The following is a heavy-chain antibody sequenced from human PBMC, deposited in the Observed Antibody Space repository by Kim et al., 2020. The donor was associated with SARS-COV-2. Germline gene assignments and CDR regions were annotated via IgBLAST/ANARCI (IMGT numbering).Heavy chain of an antibody. CDR2: IYYSGST. V-gene: IGHV4-39*01. CDR3: ARHHDYDSSGSNGAFDI. D-gene: IGHD3-22*01. Sequence: SETLSLTCTVSGGSISSSSYYWGWIRQPPGKGLEWIGSIYYSGSTYYNPSLKSRVTISVDTSKNQFSLKLSSVTAADTAVYYCARHHDYDSSGSNGAFDIWGQGTMVTVSS. J-gene: IGHJ3*02. CDR1: GGSISSSSYY.